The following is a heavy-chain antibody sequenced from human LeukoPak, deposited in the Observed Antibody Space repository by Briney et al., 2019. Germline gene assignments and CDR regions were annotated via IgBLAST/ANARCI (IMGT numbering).Heavy chain of an antibody. Sequence: PSETLSLTCSVSGGSISSSSYYWGWIRQPPGTGLEWIGSIYYSGSTYYNPSPKSRVTISVDTSKNQFSLKLSSVTAADTAVYYCARQLYSSGWYGNIFGAFDIWGQGTMVTVSS. CDR1: GGSISSSSYY. CDR3: ARQLYSSGWYGNIFGAFDI. V-gene: IGHV4-39*01. J-gene: IGHJ3*02. D-gene: IGHD6-19*01. CDR2: IYYSGST.